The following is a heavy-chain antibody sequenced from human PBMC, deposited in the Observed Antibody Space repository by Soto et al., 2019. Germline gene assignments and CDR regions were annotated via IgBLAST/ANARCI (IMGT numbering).Heavy chain of an antibody. CDR2: IYYSGST. CDR3: AGSGDLWSGYYSSCYFDY. J-gene: IGHJ4*02. D-gene: IGHD3-3*01. CDR1: GGSISSSSYY. V-gene: IGHV4-39*01. Sequence: SETLSLTCTVSGGSISSSSYYWGWIRQPPGKGLEWIGSIYYSGSTYYNPSLKSRVTISVDTSKNQFSLKLSSVTAADTAVYYCAGSGDLWSGYYSSCYFDYWGKGTLFTVS.